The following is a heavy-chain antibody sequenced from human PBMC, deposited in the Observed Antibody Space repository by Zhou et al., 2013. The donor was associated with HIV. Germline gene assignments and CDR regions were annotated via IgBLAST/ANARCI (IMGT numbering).Heavy chain of an antibody. CDR1: GGTFTSYD. J-gene: IGHJ4*02. Sequence: QVQLVQSGAEVKKPGSSVKVSCEASGGTFTSYDISWVRQAPGQGLEWMGGIIPLSGTTNFAQKFQDRVTISADESTSTVHMELSGLKSDDTAVYYCARDATILPAASSWLSTGTHHFDYCGQGTLVTVSS. V-gene: IGHV1-69*01. CDR2: IIPLSGTT. CDR3: ARDATILPAASSWLSTGTHHFDY. D-gene: IGHD1-1*01.